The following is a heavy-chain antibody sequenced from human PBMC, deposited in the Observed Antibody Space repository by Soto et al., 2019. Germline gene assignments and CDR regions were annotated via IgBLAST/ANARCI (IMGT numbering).Heavy chain of an antibody. Sequence: QVQLQESGPGLVKPSGTLSLTCAVSGDSVSSPYYWCWVRQPPGKGLEWIGEVFHTGTTSYNPSLRSRATISMDKSNNQFSLDLSSVTAADTAVYYCARSAGWYAVHSWGPGTLVIVSS. CDR3: ARSAGWYAVHS. J-gene: IGHJ4*02. CDR2: VFHTGTT. D-gene: IGHD6-19*01. CDR1: GDSVSSPYY. V-gene: IGHV4-4*02.